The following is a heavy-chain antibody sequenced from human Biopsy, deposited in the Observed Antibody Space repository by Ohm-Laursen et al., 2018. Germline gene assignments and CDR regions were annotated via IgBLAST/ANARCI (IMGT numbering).Heavy chain of an antibody. CDR1: GYTFTSYD. D-gene: IGHD2/OR15-2a*01. CDR3: ARVFCTSTTCYGLLDN. CDR2: ISPYNDKT. V-gene: IGHV1-18*01. J-gene: IGHJ4*02. Sequence: ASVKVSCKASGYTFTSYDISWVRQAPGQGLEWMGWISPYNDKTSYPPKLQDRVTMTADTSTNTAHMELRSLRSDDTAVYYFARVFCTSTTCYGLLDNWGQGTVVTVPS.